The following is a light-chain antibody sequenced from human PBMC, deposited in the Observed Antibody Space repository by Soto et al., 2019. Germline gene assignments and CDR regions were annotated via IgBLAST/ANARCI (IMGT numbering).Light chain of an antibody. J-gene: IGKJ5*01. Sequence: EIVMTQSPATLSVSPGERATLSCRASQSVSSNLAWYQQTPGQAPRLLIYGASTRAAGIPTMFSGIRAATDFTLTISSLQSDDFALYYCQQYNNWPSTFGQGTRLEIK. CDR3: QQYNNWPST. CDR2: GAS. V-gene: IGKV3-15*01. CDR1: QSVSSN.